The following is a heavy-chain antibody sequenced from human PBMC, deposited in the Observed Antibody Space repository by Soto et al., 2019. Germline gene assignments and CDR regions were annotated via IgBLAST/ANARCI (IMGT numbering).Heavy chain of an antibody. V-gene: IGHV4-59*01. D-gene: IGHD6-19*01. J-gene: IGHJ4*02. CDR2: IYYSGST. CDR3: ARDAEIAVAGFFDY. CDR1: GGSISSYY. Sequence: PSETLSLTCTVSGGSISSYYWSWIRQPPGKGLEWIGYIYYSGSTNYNPSLKSRVTISVDTSKNQFSLKLSSVTAADTAVYYCARDAEIAVAGFFDYWGQGTLVTVSS.